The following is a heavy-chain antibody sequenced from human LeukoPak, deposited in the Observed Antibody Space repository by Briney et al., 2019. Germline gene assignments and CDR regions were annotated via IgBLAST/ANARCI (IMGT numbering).Heavy chain of an antibody. CDR2: ISSSGAYI. Sequence: PGGSLRLSCAAYGFTFTSYSMNWVRQAPGKGLEWVSSISSSGAYIYYADSMKGRFTTSRDSAKSSLYLQMNSLRAEDTAVYYCARGDRDGYRLYYFDYWGQGTLVTVSS. CDR1: GFTFTSYS. CDR3: ARGDRDGYRLYYFDY. D-gene: IGHD5-24*01. J-gene: IGHJ4*02. V-gene: IGHV3-21*01.